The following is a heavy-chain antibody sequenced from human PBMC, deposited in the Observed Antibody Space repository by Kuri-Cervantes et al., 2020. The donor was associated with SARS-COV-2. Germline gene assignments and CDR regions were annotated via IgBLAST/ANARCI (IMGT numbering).Heavy chain of an antibody. V-gene: IGHV3-11*01. Sequence: GESLKISCAASGFTFSDFYMNWIRQAPGKGLEWVSYISSSGTTIYYADSVQGRFSISRDNAKNSLYLQMNSLRAEDTAVYYCARVRNDAFDIWGQGTMVTVSS. CDR1: GFTFSDFY. CDR2: ISSSGTTI. CDR3: ARVRNDAFDI. J-gene: IGHJ3*02.